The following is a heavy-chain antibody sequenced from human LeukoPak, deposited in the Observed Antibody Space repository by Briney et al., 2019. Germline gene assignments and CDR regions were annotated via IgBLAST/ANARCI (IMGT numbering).Heavy chain of an antibody. V-gene: IGHV4-30-2*01. CDR1: GGPILCGGCS. Sequence: SETLSLTCAVYGGPILCGGCSWNWIRQPPGKGLEWIGYIYHSESTYYNPSLKSRVTISVDWSKNQFSLKLSSVTAADTAVYYCARAVDGMDVWGQGTTVTVSS. CDR3: ARAVDGMDV. J-gene: IGHJ6*02. CDR2: IYHSEST.